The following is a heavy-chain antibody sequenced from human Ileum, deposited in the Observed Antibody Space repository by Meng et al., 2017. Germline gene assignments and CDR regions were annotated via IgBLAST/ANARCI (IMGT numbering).Heavy chain of an antibody. CDR3: AKNGAYCLES. V-gene: IGHV4-4*02. Sequence: QVQMQEAGPGRVKPSGTRSLPCAVSGGSISGGTWWSWVRQPPGKGLQWIGQFHPGSGAAYNPSLETRVTISVDTSKNQFSLELTSVTAADTAVYYCAKNGAYCLESWGQGTLVTVSS. J-gene: IGHJ4*02. CDR1: GGSISGGTW. D-gene: IGHD2-21*01. CDR2: FHPGSGA.